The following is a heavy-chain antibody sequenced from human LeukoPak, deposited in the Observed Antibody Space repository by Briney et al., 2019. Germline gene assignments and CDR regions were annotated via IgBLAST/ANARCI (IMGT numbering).Heavy chain of an antibody. V-gene: IGHV1-18*04. Sequence: ASVKVSCKASGYTFTGHYIHWVRQAPGQGLEWMGWISAYNGNTNYAQKLQGRVTMTTDTSTSTAYMELRSLRSDDTAVYYCARDIAYCGGDCTTDSGGDYYYGMDVWGQGTTVTVSS. CDR1: GYTFTGHY. CDR3: ARDIAYCGGDCTTDSGGDYYYGMDV. D-gene: IGHD2-21*02. CDR2: ISAYNGNT. J-gene: IGHJ6*02.